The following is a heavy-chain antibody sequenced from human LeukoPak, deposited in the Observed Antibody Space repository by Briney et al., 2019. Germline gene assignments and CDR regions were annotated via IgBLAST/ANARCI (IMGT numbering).Heavy chain of an antibody. CDR1: GGTFSSYA. CDR3: ARAPQEGYYDSSGYYSNGAFDI. Sequence: ASVKVSCKASGGTFSSYAISWVRQAPGQGLEWMGGIIPIFGTANYAQKFQGRVTITAGESTSTAYMELSSLRSEDTAVYYCARAPQEGYYDSSGYYSNGAFDIWGQGTMVTVSS. V-gene: IGHV1-69*13. J-gene: IGHJ3*02. D-gene: IGHD3-22*01. CDR2: IIPIFGTA.